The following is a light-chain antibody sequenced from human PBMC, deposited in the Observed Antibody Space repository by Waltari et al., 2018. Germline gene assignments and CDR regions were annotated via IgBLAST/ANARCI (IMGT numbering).Light chain of an antibody. CDR3: CSYAGSSLYV. J-gene: IGLJ1*01. Sequence: QSALTQPASVSGSPGQSIAISCTGSSSDIGAYTFVSWYQQHPGKAPKLIISSVSERPSVVSNRFSGSKSGNTASLTISGLHPEDEADYYCCSYAGSSLYVFGTGTKLTVL. V-gene: IGLV2-23*02. CDR2: SVS. CDR1: SSDIGAYTF.